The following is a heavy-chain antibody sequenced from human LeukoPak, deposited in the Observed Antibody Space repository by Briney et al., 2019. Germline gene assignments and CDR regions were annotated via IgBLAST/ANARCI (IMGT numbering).Heavy chain of an antibody. D-gene: IGHD2-15*01. CDR2: ISGSGDST. V-gene: IGHV3-23*01. CDR1: GFTFSSSYV. CDR3: AKDGPDIVEVIAATFDY. J-gene: IGHJ4*02. Sequence: GGSLRLSCAASGFTFSSSYVMSWVRQAPGKGLEWVSIISGSGDSTHYADSVKGRFTISRDNSKNTLFLQMNSLRGEDTAMYYCAKDGPDIVEVIAATFDYWGQGTLVTVSS.